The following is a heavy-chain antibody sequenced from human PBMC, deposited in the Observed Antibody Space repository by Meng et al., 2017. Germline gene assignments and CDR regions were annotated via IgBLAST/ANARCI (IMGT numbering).Heavy chain of an antibody. Sequence: VAVVEVVVCLVEPGVSLSISCAASGFAVSDYSISWIRPSPGKGLDWFSYIRSSGSTIYYADSVKGRLTISRDNTKNSLYLQMNSLRAEDTAVYYCARENVVVTAENWFDPWGQGTLVTVSS. V-gene: IGHV3-11*04. CDR3: ARENVVVTAENWFDP. CDR2: IRSSGSTI. J-gene: IGHJ5*02. D-gene: IGHD2-21*02. CDR1: GFAVSDYS.